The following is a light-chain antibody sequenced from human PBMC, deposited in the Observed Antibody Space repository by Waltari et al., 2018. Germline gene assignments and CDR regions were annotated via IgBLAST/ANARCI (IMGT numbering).Light chain of an antibody. CDR2: DVS. V-gene: IGLV2-14*03. J-gene: IGLJ3*02. CDR3: SSYTSSSTLWV. CDR1: SSDAVTYTY. Sequence: QSALTHPASVPGSPGQSITIPCIGTSSDAVTYTYVLWYQQHPGKAPHPMIYDVSNRPSGVANRFSGSKSGNTASLTISGLQAEDEADYYCSSYTSSSTLWVFGGGTKLTVL.